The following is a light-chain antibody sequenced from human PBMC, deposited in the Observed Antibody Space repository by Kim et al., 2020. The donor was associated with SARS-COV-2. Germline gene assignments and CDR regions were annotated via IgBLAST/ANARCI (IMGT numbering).Light chain of an antibody. CDR1: KLGDKH. CDR3: QTWDTTVV. V-gene: IGLV3-1*01. Sequence: SVSPGQTASITCSGNKLGDKHVCWYQQRPGQSPVLLLYQDKKRPSGIPERFSGSNSGNTATLTISGTQAMDEADYYCQTWDTTVVFGGGTQLTVL. J-gene: IGLJ2*01. CDR2: QDK.